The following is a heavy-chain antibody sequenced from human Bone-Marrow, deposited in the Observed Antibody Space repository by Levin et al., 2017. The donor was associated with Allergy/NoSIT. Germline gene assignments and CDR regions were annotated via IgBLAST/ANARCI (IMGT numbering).Heavy chain of an antibody. V-gene: IGHV3-30-3*01. CDR3: ARSGDIVVPAAAVSGLGPFDY. CDR2: VSGDGSEK. CDR1: GFTFSMTA. Sequence: PGGSLRLSCAVSGFTFSMTAMHWVRQAPGKGLEWITLVSGDGSEKDYADSVKGRFTISRDNSKDTLYLQMNSLRPEDTAVYFCARSGDIVVPAAAVSGLGPFDYWGQGTLVTVSS. D-gene: IGHD2-2*01. J-gene: IGHJ4*02.